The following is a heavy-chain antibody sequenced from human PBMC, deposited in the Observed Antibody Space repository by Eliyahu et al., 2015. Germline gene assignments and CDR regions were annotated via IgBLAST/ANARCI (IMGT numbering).Heavy chain of an antibody. D-gene: IGHD6-19*01. CDR3: ARGPYDSGWPPVDL. CDR1: AYXFTDYR. CDR2: INPNSGDT. Sequence: QVQVVQSGAEVKKPGASVKVSCKASAYXFTDYRMHWVRQAPGQGLEWMGWINPNSGDTTYAQNFQGRVTVTRDTSVNTAYMELSDLRSGDTAVYFCARGPYDSGWPPVDLWGQGTLVTVSS. V-gene: IGHV1-2*02. J-gene: IGHJ5*02.